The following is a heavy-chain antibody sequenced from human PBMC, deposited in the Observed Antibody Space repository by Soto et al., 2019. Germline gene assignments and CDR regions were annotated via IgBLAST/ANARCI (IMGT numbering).Heavy chain of an antibody. CDR3: AAFGSGI. D-gene: IGHD3-10*01. CDR2: IGTAGDT. J-gene: IGHJ4*02. Sequence: EVKLVESGGGLVQPGGSLRLSCVASGFTLSSYDMHWVRQVTGKGLEWVSAIGTAGDTYYPGSVKGRFTISREIAKNSLYLQMNSLRAEDTAVYSCAAFGSGIWGQGTLVTVSS. V-gene: IGHV3-13*01. CDR1: GFTLSSYD.